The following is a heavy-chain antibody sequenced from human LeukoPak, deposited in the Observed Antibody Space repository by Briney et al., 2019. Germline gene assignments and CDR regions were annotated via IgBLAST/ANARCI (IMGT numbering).Heavy chain of an antibody. D-gene: IGHD6-13*01. V-gene: IGHV4-59*01. CDR3: ARGRGYSRTLGAFDI. J-gene: IGHJ3*02. CDR2: IYYSGST. CDR1: GGSISSYY. Sequence: MTSETLSLTCTVSGGSISSYYWSWIRQPPGKGLEWIGYIYYSGSTNYNPSLKSRVTISVDTSKSQFSLKLSSVTAADTAVYYCARGRGYSRTLGAFDIWGQGTMVTVSS.